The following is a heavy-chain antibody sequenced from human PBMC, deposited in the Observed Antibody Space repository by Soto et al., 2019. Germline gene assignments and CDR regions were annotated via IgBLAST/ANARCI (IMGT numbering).Heavy chain of an antibody. CDR2: INPNSGGT. V-gene: IGHV1-2*04. D-gene: IGHD4-4*01. J-gene: IGHJ4*02. Sequence: ASVKVSCKASGYTFTGYYMHWVRQAPGQGLEWMGWINPNSGGTNYAQKFQGWVTMTRDTSISTAYMELSRLRSDDTAVYYCARTTRDSIEYYFDYWGQGTLVTVSS. CDR1: GYTFTGYY. CDR3: ARTTRDSIEYYFDY.